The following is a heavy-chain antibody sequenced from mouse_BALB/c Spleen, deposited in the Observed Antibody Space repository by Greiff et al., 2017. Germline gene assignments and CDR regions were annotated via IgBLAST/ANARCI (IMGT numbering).Heavy chain of an antibody. CDR1: GFTFSDYG. J-gene: IGHJ1*01. CDR2: ISNLAYSI. CDR3: ARDSHWYFDV. Sequence: EVKLVESGGGLVQPGGSRKLSCAASGFTFSDYGMAWVRQAPGKGPEWVAFISNLAYSIYYADTVTGRFTISRENAKNTLYLEMSSLRSEDTAMYYCARDSHWYFDVWGAGTTVTVSS. V-gene: IGHV5-15*02.